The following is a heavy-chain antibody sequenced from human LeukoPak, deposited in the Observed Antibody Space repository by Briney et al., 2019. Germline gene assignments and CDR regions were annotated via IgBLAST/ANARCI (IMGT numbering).Heavy chain of an antibody. V-gene: IGHV3-23*01. Sequence: GGSLRLSCAASGFTVITNDMTWVRQAPGKGLEWVSAIGGGGGSTDYADSVKGRFTISRDNSKNTLYLQMNSLRAEDTAVYYCAKDVRGYSRPFDYWGQGTLVTVSS. CDR1: GFTVITND. D-gene: IGHD3-10*02. J-gene: IGHJ4*02. CDR3: AKDVRGYSRPFDY. CDR2: IGGGGGST.